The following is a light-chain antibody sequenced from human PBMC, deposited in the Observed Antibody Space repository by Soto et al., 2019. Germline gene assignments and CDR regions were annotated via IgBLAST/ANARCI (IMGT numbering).Light chain of an antibody. CDR3: ASWDDSLNAYV. Sequence: VLTQPPPVSEAPRQRVTISCSGSSSNIGNNAVNWYQQLPGQAPKIVIYYDNLLTSGVSDRFSGSKSGISASLAISDLQSDDEADYYCASWDDSLNAYVFGPGTNVTVL. V-gene: IGLV1-36*01. J-gene: IGLJ1*01. CDR2: YDN. CDR1: SSNIGNNA.